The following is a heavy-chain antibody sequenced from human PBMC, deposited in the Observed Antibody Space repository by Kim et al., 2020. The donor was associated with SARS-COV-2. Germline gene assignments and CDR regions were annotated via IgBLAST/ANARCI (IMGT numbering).Heavy chain of an antibody. D-gene: IGHD3-10*01. V-gene: IGHV4-38-2*02. CDR1: GSSISSGYF. J-gene: IGHJ4*02. CDR3: ARATPITMVPGTILTPWHDFDY. Sequence: SETLSLTCTVSGSSISSGYFWGWIRQPPGKGLEWIGSIYHSGTTYYNPSLKSRVTISVDTSKNQFSLRLSSVTAADTAVYYCARATPITMVPGTILTPWHDFDYWGQGTLVTVSS. CDR2: IYHSGTT.